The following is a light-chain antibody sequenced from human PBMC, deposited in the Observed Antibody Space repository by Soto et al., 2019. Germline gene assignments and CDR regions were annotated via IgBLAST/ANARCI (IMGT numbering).Light chain of an antibody. J-gene: IGLJ3*02. CDR1: SSDVGGYNY. CDR2: EVS. CDR3: SSDTTNSTWV. Sequence: QSVLTQPASVSGAPGQSITISCTGSSSDVGGYNYVSWYQQHPGKVPKLIIYEVSNRPSGVSNRFSGSKSGDTASLTISGLQAEDEADYYCSSDTTNSTWVFGGGTKLTVL. V-gene: IGLV2-14*01.